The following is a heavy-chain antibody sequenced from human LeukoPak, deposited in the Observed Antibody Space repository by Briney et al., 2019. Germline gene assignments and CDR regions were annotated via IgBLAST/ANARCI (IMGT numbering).Heavy chain of an antibody. D-gene: IGHD3-3*01. CDR3: AADPPEWYDFWSGLPRYWFDP. V-gene: IGHV1-58*01. CDR1: GFTFTSSA. Sequence: SVKVSCKASGFTFTSSAVQWVRQARGQRLEWIGWIVVGSGNTNYAQKFQERVTITRDMSTSTAYMELSSLRSEDTAVYYCAADPPEWYDFWSGLPRYWFDPWGQGTLVTVSS. J-gene: IGHJ5*02. CDR2: IVVGSGNT.